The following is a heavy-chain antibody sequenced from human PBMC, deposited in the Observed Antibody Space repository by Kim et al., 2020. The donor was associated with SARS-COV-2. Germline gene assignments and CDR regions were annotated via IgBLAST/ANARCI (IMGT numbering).Heavy chain of an antibody. Sequence: SETLSLTCIVSGVSISSGGFYWTWIRQHPGKGLEWIGNVYFNGNTQYSTSLRSRLTISVDRSKGQFSLNLNSVTAADTAVYYCVGRHRYQLPTDYDYWG. J-gene: IGHJ4*01. D-gene: IGHD2-2*01. V-gene: IGHV4-31*03. CDR3: VGRHRYQLPTDYDY. CDR1: GVSISSGGFY. CDR2: VYFNGNT.